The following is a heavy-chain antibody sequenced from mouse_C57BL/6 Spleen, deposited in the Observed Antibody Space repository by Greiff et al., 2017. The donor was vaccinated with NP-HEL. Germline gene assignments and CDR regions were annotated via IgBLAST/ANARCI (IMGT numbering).Heavy chain of an antibody. J-gene: IGHJ3*01. CDR2: ISSGGSYT. Sequence: EVKLMESGGDLVKPGGSLKLSCAASGFTFSSYGMSWVRQTPDKRLEWVATISSGGSYTYYPDSVKGRFTISRDNAKNTLYLQMSSLKSEDTAMYYCARYDPWFAYWGQGTLVTVSA. CDR3: ARYDPWFAY. D-gene: IGHD2-12*01. V-gene: IGHV5-6*01. CDR1: GFTFSSYG.